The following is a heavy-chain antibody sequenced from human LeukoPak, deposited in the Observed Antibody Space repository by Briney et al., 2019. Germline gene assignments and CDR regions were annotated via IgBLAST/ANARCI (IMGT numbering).Heavy chain of an antibody. CDR3: GRELDWLPTLDY. J-gene: IGHJ4*02. Sequence: GGSLRLSCAASGFTVSSNYMSWVRQAPGKGLEWVSRINSDGSSTRYADSVKGRFTISRDNAKNTLYLQMNSLRAEDTAVYYCGRELDWLPTLDYWGQGTLVTVSS. CDR1: GFTVSSNY. D-gene: IGHD3-9*01. V-gene: IGHV3-74*01. CDR2: INSDGSST.